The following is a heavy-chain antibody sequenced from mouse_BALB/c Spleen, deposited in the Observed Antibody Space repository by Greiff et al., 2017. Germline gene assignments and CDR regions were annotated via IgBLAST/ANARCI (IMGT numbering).Heavy chain of an antibody. CDR1: GFTFTDYY. J-gene: IGHJ1*01. CDR2: IRNKANGYTT. Sequence: EVMLVESGGGLVQPGGSLRLSCATSGFTFTDYYMSWVRQPPGKALEWLGFIRNKANGYTTEYSASVKGRFTISRDNSQSILYLQMNTLRAEDSATYYCARHLYYSSTHWYFDDWGAGTTVTVSA. D-gene: IGHD1-1*01. CDR3: ARHLYYSSTHWYFDD. V-gene: IGHV7-3*02.